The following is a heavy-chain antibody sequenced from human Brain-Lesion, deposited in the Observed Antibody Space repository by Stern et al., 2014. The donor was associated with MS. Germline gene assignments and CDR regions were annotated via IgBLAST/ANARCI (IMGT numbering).Heavy chain of an antibody. CDR1: GGSISSGSYY. CDR3: ARETGGYTYGDTDFFDF. CDR2: MYSRGSI. V-gene: IGHV4-61*02. D-gene: IGHD5-18*01. Sequence: QVQLVQSGPGLVKPSQTLSLTCTVSGGSISSGSYYWNWIRQPAGKGLEWIGRMYSRGSINYNPSLKSRVTISGDTSKNQFPLKVISVTAADTAVYYCARETGGYTYGDTDFFDFWGQGALVTVSS. J-gene: IGHJ4*02.